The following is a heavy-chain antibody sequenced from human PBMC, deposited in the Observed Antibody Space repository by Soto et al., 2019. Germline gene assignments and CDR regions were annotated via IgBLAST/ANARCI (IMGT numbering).Heavy chain of an antibody. CDR2: IIPIFGTA. CDR3: ARAPYRGYSGYDRTAQFDY. Sequence: GASVKVSCKASGGTFSSYAISWVRQAPGQGLEWMGGIIPIFGTANYAQKFQGRVTITADESTSTAYMELSSLRSEDTAVYYCARAPYRGYSGYDRTAQFDYWGQGTLVTVSS. D-gene: IGHD5-12*01. CDR1: GGTFSSYA. V-gene: IGHV1-69*13. J-gene: IGHJ4*02.